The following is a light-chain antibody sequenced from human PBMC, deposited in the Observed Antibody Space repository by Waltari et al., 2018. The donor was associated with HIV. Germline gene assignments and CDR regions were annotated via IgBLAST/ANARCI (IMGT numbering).Light chain of an antibody. CDR2: EVN. CDR3: SSYAGSNNWV. V-gene: IGLV2-8*01. CDR1: NSDIGAYNY. Sequence: QSALTQPPSASGSPGQSVTISCTGTNSDIGAYNYVSWYQQRPGKAPKFMIHEVNGRPSGVPDRFSGSKSGNTASLTVSGLQAEDEADYYCSSYAGSNNWVFGGGTKLTVL. J-gene: IGLJ3*02.